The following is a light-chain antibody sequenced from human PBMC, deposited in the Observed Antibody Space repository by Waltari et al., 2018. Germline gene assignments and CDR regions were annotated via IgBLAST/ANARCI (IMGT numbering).Light chain of an antibody. Sequence: SALTQPASESGCPGQSLNIPCTGTSRDIGSYNYTACNQQHPGKAPKLMFYGVRNRPSVVSSRFSGSKSGNTASLTISGLQTEDEADYYCNSYTSSNTLVFGGGTKLTVL. V-gene: IGLV2-14*03. CDR1: SRDIGSYNY. J-gene: IGLJ2*01. CDR3: NSYTSSNTLV. CDR2: GVR.